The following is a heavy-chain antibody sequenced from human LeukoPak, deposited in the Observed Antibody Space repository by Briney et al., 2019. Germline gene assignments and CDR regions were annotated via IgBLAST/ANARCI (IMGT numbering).Heavy chain of an antibody. Sequence: GGSLRLSCAASGFTFNSYGMHWVRQAPGKGLEWVAVIWYDGSNKYYADSVKGRFTISRDNSENALYLQMDSLRAEDTAVYYCARDPGVRWLVGFDYWGQGTLVTVSS. CDR3: ARDPGVRWLVGFDY. CDR2: IWYDGSNK. J-gene: IGHJ4*02. V-gene: IGHV3-33*01. CDR1: GFTFNSYG. D-gene: IGHD6-19*01.